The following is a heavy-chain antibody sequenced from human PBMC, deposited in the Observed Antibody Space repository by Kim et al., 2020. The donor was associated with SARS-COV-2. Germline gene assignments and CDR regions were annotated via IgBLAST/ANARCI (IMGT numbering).Heavy chain of an antibody. Sequence: GGSLRLSCAASRFTFSSYSMNWVRQAPGKGLEWVSSISSSSSYIYYADSVKGRFTISRDNAKNSLYLQMNSLRAEDTAVYYCVRANIWVTLLYYYGMDVWGQGTTVTVSS. D-gene: IGHD2-21*02. J-gene: IGHJ6*02. CDR2: ISSSSSYI. CDR1: RFTFSSYS. V-gene: IGHV3-21*01. CDR3: VRANIWVTLLYYYGMDV.